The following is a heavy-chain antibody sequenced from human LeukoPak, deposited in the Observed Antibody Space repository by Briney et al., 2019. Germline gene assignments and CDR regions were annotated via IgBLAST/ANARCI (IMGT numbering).Heavy chain of an antibody. CDR1: GFTFRSYA. Sequence: GGSLRLSCAASGFTFRSYAMSWVRQAPGKGLEWVSTISGSGDSTYYADSVKGRFTISRDNSKNTLYLQMNSLRGEDTAVYYCAKDSGVLLWFGESGFDYWGQGTLVTVSS. J-gene: IGHJ4*02. CDR3: AKDSGVLLWFGESGFDY. D-gene: IGHD3-10*01. CDR2: ISGSGDST. V-gene: IGHV3-23*01.